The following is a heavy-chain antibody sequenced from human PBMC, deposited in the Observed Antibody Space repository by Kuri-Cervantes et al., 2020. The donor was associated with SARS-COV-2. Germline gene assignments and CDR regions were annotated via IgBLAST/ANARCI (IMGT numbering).Heavy chain of an antibody. J-gene: IGHJ4*02. Sequence: SVKVSCKASGGTFSSYAISWVRQAPGQGLEWMGGIIPIFGTANYAQKFQGRVTITTDESTSTAYMELSSLRSEDTAVYYCARDLGYYYDSSGPPPLGYWGQGTLVTVSS. V-gene: IGHV1-69*05. CDR2: IIPIFGTA. D-gene: IGHD3-22*01. CDR1: GGTFSSYA. CDR3: ARDLGYYYDSSGPPPLGY.